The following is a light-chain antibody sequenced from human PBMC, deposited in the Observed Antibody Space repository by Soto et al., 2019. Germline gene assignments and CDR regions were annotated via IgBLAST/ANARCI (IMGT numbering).Light chain of an antibody. J-gene: IGKJ1*01. Sequence: DIQVTQSPPSLSASVGDRVTITCQASQDINNCLSWYQHKPGSAHKLLIYAAYTLQSGVQSRFSGSGSGTDFTLTIRCLQSEDFATYYCKQYYSYPRTFGQGTKV. CDR2: AAY. V-gene: IGKV1-16*01. CDR1: QDINNC. CDR3: KQYYSYPRT.